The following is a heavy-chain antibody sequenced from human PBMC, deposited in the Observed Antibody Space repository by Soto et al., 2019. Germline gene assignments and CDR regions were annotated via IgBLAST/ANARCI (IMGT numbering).Heavy chain of an antibody. CDR2: ISRSGTT. V-gene: IGHV4-39*07. J-gene: IGHJ4*02. Sequence: SETLSLTCTVSGGSINNNYYYWGWVRQPPGKGLEWIASISRSGTTYYNPSLKSRVTKSVDTSRNQFSLKLSSVTAADTAVYYCARGSTVAAILFDYWGQGTLVTVSS. CDR3: ARGSTVAAILFDY. D-gene: IGHD2-15*01. CDR1: GGSINNNYYY.